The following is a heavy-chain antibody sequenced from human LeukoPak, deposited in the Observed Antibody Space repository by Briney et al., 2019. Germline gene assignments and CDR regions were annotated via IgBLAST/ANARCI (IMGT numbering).Heavy chain of an antibody. CDR2: IRYDESNK. CDR3: AKDRHDGKDY. J-gene: IGHJ4*02. CDR1: GLTFSIYG. Sequence: GGSLRLSCAASGLTFSIYGMHWVRQALGKGREWVAFIRYDESNKYYADSVKGRFTISRDNSKNTLYLQMNSLRTEDTGVYYCAKDRHDGKDYWGQGTLVTVSS. V-gene: IGHV3-30*02. D-gene: IGHD4-23*01.